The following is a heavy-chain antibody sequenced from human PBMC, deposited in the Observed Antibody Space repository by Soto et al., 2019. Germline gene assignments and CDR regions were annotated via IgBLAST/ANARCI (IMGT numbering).Heavy chain of an antibody. CDR2: VRESGSI. CDR3: ARGTRALITSFFAY. D-gene: IGHD1-20*01. CDR1: GDAISNFY. V-gene: IGHV4-59*03. Sequence: PSETLSLTCSVSGDAISNFYWSWIRQTPGRGLEWIGCVRESGSIDYNPPLKGRVTISLHTSKSQFSLSLRSATAADTATYYCARGTRALITSFFAYWGQGIPVTVSS. J-gene: IGHJ4*02.